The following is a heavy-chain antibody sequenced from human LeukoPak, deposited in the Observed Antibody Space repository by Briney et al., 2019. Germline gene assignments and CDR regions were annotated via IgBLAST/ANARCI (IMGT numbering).Heavy chain of an antibody. Sequence: PSETLSLTCTVSRGSISSSSYYWGWIRQPPGKRLEWIGSFYYIGGTYYNPPLEGRVTISADSSKNQFSLKLTSVTAADTALYYCARILTTFDSWGQGTLVTVSS. CDR3: ARILTTFDS. CDR2: FYYIGGT. D-gene: IGHD4-11*01. J-gene: IGHJ4*02. CDR1: RGSISSSSYY. V-gene: IGHV4-39*01.